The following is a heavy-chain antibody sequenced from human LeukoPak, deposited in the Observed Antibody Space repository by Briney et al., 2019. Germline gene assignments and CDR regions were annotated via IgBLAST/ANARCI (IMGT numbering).Heavy chain of an antibody. CDR3: ARWLVVAATQSWFDP. J-gene: IGHJ5*02. V-gene: IGHV4-34*01. CDR2: INHSGST. D-gene: IGHD2-15*01. Sequence: KPSETLSLTCAVYGGSFSGYYWSWIRQPPGKGLEWIGEINHSGSTNYDPSLKSRVTISVDTSKNQFSLKLSSVTAADTAVYYCARWLVVAATQSWFDPWGQGTLVTVSS. CDR1: GGSFSGYY.